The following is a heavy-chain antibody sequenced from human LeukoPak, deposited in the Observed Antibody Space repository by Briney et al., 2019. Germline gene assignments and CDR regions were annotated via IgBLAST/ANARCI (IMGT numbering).Heavy chain of an antibody. D-gene: IGHD3-10*01. V-gene: IGHV3-64*01. CDR2: ISSNGGSG. J-gene: IGHJ5*02. CDR3: ASDLWS. CDR1: GFTFSSYA. Sequence: GGSLRLSCAASGFTFSSYAMHWVRQAPGKGLEYVSAISSNGGSGYYANSVKGRFTISIDNSKKTKNLQMGSLRAEDMDVYYCASDLWSWGQGTLVTVSS.